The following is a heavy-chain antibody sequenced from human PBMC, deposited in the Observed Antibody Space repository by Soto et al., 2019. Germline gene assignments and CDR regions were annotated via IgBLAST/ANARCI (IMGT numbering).Heavy chain of an antibody. CDR3: ARARSYGDYEGSFDY. CDR2: IWYDGSNK. J-gene: IGHJ4*02. D-gene: IGHD4-17*01. CDR1: GFTFSSYG. V-gene: IGHV3-33*01. Sequence: QVQLVESGGGVVQPGRSLRLSCAASGFTFSSYGMHWVRQAPGKGLEWVAVIWYDGSNKYYADSVKGRFTISRDNSKHTLYLQMTSLSAEDTAVYYCARARSYGDYEGSFDYWGQGTLVTVSS.